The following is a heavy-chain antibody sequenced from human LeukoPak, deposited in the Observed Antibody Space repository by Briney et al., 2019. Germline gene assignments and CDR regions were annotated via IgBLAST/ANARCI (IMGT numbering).Heavy chain of an antibody. J-gene: IGHJ4*02. Sequence: GGSLRLSSAASGFTFSSYSMNWVRQAPGKGLEWVSSISSSSSYIYYADSVKGRFTISRDNAKNSLYLQMNSLRAEDTAVYYCARTLTSYSSGWTRDYWGQGTLVTVSS. V-gene: IGHV3-21*01. D-gene: IGHD6-19*01. CDR2: ISSSSSYI. CDR1: GFTFSSYS. CDR3: ARTLTSYSSGWTRDY.